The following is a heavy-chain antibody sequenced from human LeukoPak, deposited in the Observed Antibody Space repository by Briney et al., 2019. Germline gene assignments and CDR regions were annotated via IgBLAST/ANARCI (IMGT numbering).Heavy chain of an antibody. CDR1: GGSFSGYY. CDR2: INHSGST. D-gene: IGHD3-10*01. J-gene: IGHJ4*01. CDR3: ATSPAPYYYGRD. Sequence: SETLSLTCAVYGGSFSGYYWSWIRQPPGKGLEWIGEINHSGSTNYNPSLKSRVTISVDTSKNQFSLKLSSVTAADTAVYYCATSPAPYYYGRDWGHGTLVTVSS. V-gene: IGHV4-34*01.